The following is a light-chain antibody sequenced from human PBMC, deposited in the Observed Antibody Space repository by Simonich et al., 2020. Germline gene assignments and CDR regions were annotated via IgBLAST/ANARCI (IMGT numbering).Light chain of an antibody. CDR2: WAS. CDR3: QQYYSTPLT. Sequence: DIVMTQSPDSLAVSLGERATINRKASQSVLYSSNNKNYLAWYQQKPGQPPKLLIYWASTRESGVPDRCSGSGSGTDFTLTISSLQAEDVAVYYCQQYYSTPLTFGGGTKVEIK. J-gene: IGKJ4*01. CDR1: QSVLYSSNNKNY. V-gene: IGKV4-1*01.